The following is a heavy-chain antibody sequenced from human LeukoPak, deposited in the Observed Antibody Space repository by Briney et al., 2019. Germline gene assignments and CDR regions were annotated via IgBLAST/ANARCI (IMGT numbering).Heavy chain of an antibody. CDR2: IYYSGST. CDR3: ARGPNYYDSSGYKPFDY. V-gene: IGHV4-39*01. J-gene: IGHJ4*02. Sequence: SETLSLTCTVSGGSVSSGTYYWGWIRQPPGKGLEWIGSIYYSGSTYYNPSLKSRVTISVDTSKNQFSLKLSSVTAADTAVYYCARGPNYYDSSGYKPFDYWGQGTLVTVSS. D-gene: IGHD3-22*01. CDR1: GGSVSSGTYY.